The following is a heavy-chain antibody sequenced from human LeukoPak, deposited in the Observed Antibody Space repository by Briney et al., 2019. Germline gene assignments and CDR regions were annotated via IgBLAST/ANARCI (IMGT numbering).Heavy chain of an antibody. CDR3: ARVGDYGGNSAILDY. CDR2: IYYGGGT. CDR1: GGSISSYY. D-gene: IGHD4-23*01. V-gene: IGHV4-59*01. J-gene: IGHJ4*02. Sequence: PSETLSLTCTVSGGSISSYYWSWIRQPPGKGLEWIGYIYYGGGTNYNPSLKSRVTISVDTSKNQFSLKLSSVTAADTAVYYCARVGDYGGNSAILDYWGQGTLVTVSS.